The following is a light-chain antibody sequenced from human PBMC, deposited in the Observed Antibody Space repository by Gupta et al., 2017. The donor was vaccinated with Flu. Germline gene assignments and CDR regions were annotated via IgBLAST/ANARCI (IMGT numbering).Light chain of an antibody. CDR2: RAA. CDR1: QSSSSW. V-gene: IGKV1-5*03. J-gene: IGKJ2*02. CDR3: QQYNNNPWT. Sequence: GDTVTSTGRASQSSSSWLAWYQQKPGKPPKLLIYRAASLEDGVPSRFSGSRSATEFTLTISSLLPDDFATYYCQQYNNNPWTFGPGTKLEIK.